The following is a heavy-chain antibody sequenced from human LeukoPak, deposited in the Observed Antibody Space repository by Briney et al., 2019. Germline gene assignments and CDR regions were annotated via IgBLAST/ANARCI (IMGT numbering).Heavy chain of an antibody. CDR2: IYSSDYI. CDR3: ATERPDSRVLDY. Sequence: GGSLRLSCAASGFLVNANHMNWVRQAPGKGLEWVSIIYSSDYIYYADSVKGRFTISRDNSKNTLYPQMNSLRVEDSAVYYCATERPDSRVLDYWGQGLVVTVSS. V-gene: IGHV3-66*01. CDR1: GFLVNANH. D-gene: IGHD3-10*01. J-gene: IGHJ4*02.